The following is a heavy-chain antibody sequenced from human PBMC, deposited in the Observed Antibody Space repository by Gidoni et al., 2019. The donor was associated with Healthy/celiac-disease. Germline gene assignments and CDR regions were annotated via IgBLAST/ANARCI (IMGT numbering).Heavy chain of an antibody. CDR3: ARGYYDSSGYYWYFQH. V-gene: IGHV1-69*01. D-gene: IGHD3-22*01. CDR2: IIPIFGTA. J-gene: IGHJ1*01. Sequence: QVQLVQSGAEVKKPGSSVKVPCKDSGGTFSGYAISWVRQAPGQGLEWMGGIIPIFGTANYAQKFQGRVTITADESTSTAYMELSSLRSEDTAVYYCARGYYDSSGYYWYFQHWGQGTLVTVSS. CDR1: GGTFSGYA.